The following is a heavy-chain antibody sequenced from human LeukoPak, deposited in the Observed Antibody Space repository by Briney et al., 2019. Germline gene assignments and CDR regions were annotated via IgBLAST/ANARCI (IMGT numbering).Heavy chain of an antibody. D-gene: IGHD3-22*01. Sequence: SETLSLTCTVSGGSISSYYWSWIRQPAGKGLEWIGRIYTSGSTNYNPSLKSRVTMSVDTSKNQFSLKLSSVTAADTAGYYCARIGRDSSGHEELHFDYWGQGTLVTVSS. CDR1: GGSISSYY. CDR2: IYTSGST. V-gene: IGHV4-4*07. CDR3: ARIGRDSSGHEELHFDY. J-gene: IGHJ4*02.